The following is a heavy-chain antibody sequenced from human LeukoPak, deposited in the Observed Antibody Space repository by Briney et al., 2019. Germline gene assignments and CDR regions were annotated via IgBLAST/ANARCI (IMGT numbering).Heavy chain of an antibody. CDR2: INPNSGGT. D-gene: IGHD6-19*01. CDR3: ARDPADSSGWYYFDY. Sequence: GASVKVSCKASGYAFTGYYMHWVRQAPGQGLEWMGWINPNSGGTNYAQKFQGRVTMTRDTSISTAYMELSRLRSDDTAVYYCARDPADSSGWYYFDYWGQGTLVTVSS. CDR1: GYAFTGYY. J-gene: IGHJ4*02. V-gene: IGHV1-2*02.